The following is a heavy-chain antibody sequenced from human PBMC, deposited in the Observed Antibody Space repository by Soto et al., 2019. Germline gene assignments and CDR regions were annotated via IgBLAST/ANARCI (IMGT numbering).Heavy chain of an antibody. CDR2: IYTNGKT. CDR3: AAGAPPEEFDAFDI. D-gene: IGHD3-10*01. CDR1: GFTVSSNY. V-gene: IGHV3-66*01. Sequence: EVQLVESGGGLVQPGGSLRLSCAASGFTVSSNYMSWVRQAPGKGLDWVSVIYTNGKTYYGDSVKGRFTISRDNSKNTQYRKMIRLRVDDTAVYYCAAGAPPEEFDAFDIWGQGTIVTVSS. J-gene: IGHJ3*02.